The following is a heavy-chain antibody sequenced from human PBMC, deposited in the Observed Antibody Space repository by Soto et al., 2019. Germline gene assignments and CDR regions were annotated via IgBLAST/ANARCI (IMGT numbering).Heavy chain of an antibody. Sequence: GGSLRLSCAASGFTFRNFGMHWVRQAPGKGLEWVAVISYDGTNKYYADSVKGRFTISRDNSKNTLYLQINSLRAEDTAVYYCAKAVPPFVVVTASDYWGQGTLVTVSS. D-gene: IGHD2-21*02. CDR1: GFTFRNFG. V-gene: IGHV3-30*18. CDR2: ISYDGTNK. CDR3: AKAVPPFVVVTASDY. J-gene: IGHJ4*02.